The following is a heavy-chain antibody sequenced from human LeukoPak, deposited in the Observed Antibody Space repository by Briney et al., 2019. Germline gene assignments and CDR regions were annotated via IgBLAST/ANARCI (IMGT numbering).Heavy chain of an antibody. V-gene: IGHV3-21*01. CDR2: ISSHSRDI. D-gene: IGHD6-6*01. J-gene: IGHJ4*01. Sequence: GGSLRLSCAASGFTFNTYSMNWVRQAPGKGLEWVSSISSHSRDIYYADSVKGRFTISRDNAKNSLHLQMNSLRAEDTAVYYCARDDRDISSYRFDYWGHGTLVTVSS. CDR3: ARDDRDISSYRFDY. CDR1: GFTFNTYS.